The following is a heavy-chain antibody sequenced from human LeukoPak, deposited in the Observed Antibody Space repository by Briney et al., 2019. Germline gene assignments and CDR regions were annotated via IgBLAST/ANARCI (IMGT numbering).Heavy chain of an antibody. CDR2: MNPNSGNT. CDR1: GYTFTSYD. D-gene: IGHD1-26*01. CDR3: ARVISGSFNWFDP. J-gene: IGHJ5*02. Sequence: ASVKVSCKASGYTFTSYDINWVRQATGQGLEWMGWMNPNSGNTGDAHKFQGRVTMTRNTSISTAYMELSSLRSEDTAVYYCARVISGSFNWFDPWGQGTLVTVYS. V-gene: IGHV1-8*01.